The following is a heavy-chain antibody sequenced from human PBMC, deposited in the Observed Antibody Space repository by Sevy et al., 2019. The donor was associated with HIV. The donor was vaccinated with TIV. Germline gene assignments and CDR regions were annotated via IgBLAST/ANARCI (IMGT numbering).Heavy chain of an antibody. V-gene: IGHV3-15*01. D-gene: IGHD6-13*01. CDR3: TTASWSQEDYYNY. CDR1: GFTFSNAW. CDR2: IKGKIYDGTI. J-gene: IGHJ4*02. Sequence: GGSLRLSCAASGFTFSNAWMSWVRQAPGKGLEWVGRIKGKIYDGTIDYSEPVKGRFSISRDDSKNTLYLQMNRLKTEDTAVYYCTTASWSQEDYYNYWGQGTLVTVSS.